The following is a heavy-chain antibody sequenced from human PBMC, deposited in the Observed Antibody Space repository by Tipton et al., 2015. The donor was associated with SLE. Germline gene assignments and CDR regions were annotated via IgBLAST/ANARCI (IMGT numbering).Heavy chain of an antibody. Sequence: QLVQSGPEVKKPGASVKVSCKASGYTFSTYGITWVRQAPGQGLEWMGWINTPNGNTNFARKLQGRLTMTTDTSTSTVYMELRSLESDDTAVYYCARGPDSGGNSAYFQHWGQGTLVTVSS. J-gene: IGHJ1*01. V-gene: IGHV1-18*01. D-gene: IGHD4-23*01. CDR2: INTPNGNT. CDR3: ARGPDSGGNSAYFQH. CDR1: GYTFSTYG.